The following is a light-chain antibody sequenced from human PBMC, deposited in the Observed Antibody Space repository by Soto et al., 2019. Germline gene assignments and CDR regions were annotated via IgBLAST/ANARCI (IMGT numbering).Light chain of an antibody. Sequence: DIQMTQSPSSLSASVGDRVTITCRTSQDVSSYLNWYQQKPGSAPDLLIYAASSLQSGVPSRFSGSASGTDFTLTNSSLQPEDFATYYYQQRYITPSTFGRGTKVEIK. V-gene: IGKV1-39*01. CDR2: AAS. CDR3: QQRYITPST. CDR1: QDVSSY. J-gene: IGKJ1*01.